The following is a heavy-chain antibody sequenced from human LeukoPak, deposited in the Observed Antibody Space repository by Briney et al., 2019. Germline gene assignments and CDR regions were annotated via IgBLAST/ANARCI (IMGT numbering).Heavy chain of an antibody. D-gene: IGHD2-15*01. J-gene: IGHJ4*02. Sequence: PGRSLRLSCAASGFTFSSYAMHWVRQAPGKGLEWVAVISYDGSNKYYADSVKGGFTISRDNSKNTLYLQMNSLRAEDTAVYYCAREIGYCSGGSCYPLSPFDYWGQGTLVTVSS. CDR1: GFTFSSYA. CDR3: AREIGYCSGGSCYPLSPFDY. V-gene: IGHV3-30-3*01. CDR2: ISYDGSNK.